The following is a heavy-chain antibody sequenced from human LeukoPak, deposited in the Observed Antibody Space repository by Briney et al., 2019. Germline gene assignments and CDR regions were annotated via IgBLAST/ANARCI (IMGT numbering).Heavy chain of an antibody. Sequence: SVKVSCKASGGTFSSYAISWVRQAPGQGLEWMGGIIPIFGTASYAQKFQGRVTITADKSTSTAYMELSSLRSEDTAVYYCARVGRPLSFWYYFDYWGQGTLVTVSS. CDR1: GGTFSSYA. V-gene: IGHV1-69*06. J-gene: IGHJ4*02. CDR3: ARVGRPLSFWYYFDY. CDR2: IIPIFGTA. D-gene: IGHD3-3*02.